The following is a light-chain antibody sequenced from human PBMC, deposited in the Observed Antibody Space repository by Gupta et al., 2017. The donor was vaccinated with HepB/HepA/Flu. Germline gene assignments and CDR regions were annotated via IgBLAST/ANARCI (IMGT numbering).Light chain of an antibody. CDR1: NSNIGTYS. J-gene: IGLJ1*01. CDR3: AEWDVSLRAEV. Sequence: QSVLTQPSSASGTPGQRVPISCSGANSNIGTYSVYWYQHLPGAAPKPLLYNNDQRPSGVPDRFSGYKSGPSASRAIRGLRSEDEADDYCAEWDVSLRAEVFGTATKVTVI. CDR2: NND. V-gene: IGLV1-47*01.